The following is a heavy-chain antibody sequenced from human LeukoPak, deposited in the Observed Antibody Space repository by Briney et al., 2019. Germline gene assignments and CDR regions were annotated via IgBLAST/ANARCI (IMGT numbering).Heavy chain of an antibody. J-gene: IGHJ4*02. Sequence: GGSLRLSCAASGFTFSIYSLNWVRQAPGKGLEWVANIKQDGSEKYYVDSVKGRFTISRDNARNSLYLQMNSLRAEDTAVYYCASLYDYGGNSDFDYWGQGTLIAVSS. CDR1: GFTFSIYS. CDR2: IKQDGSEK. CDR3: ASLYDYGGNSDFDY. D-gene: IGHD4-23*01. V-gene: IGHV3-7*01.